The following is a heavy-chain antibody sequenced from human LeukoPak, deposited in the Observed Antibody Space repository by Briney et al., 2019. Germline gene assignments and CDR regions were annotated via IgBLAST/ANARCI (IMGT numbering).Heavy chain of an antibody. CDR3: AKASGITVAGDSYYYMDA. CDR1: GFTFSSYS. Sequence: GGSLRLSCAASGFTFSSYSMNWVRQTPGKGLEWVSYISSSGSVIYYADSVKGRFTISRDNAKNSLYLQMSSLRAEDTAVYYCAKASGITVAGDSYYYMDAWGKGTTVTISS. V-gene: IGHV3-48*01. CDR2: ISSSGSVI. D-gene: IGHD6-19*01. J-gene: IGHJ6*03.